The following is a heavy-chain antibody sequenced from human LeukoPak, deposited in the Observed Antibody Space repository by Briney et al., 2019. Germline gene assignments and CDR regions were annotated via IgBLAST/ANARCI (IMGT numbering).Heavy chain of an antibody. CDR1: GGSISSYY. J-gene: IGHJ4*02. CDR3: ARGKGLYNQVCDY. Sequence: PSETLSLTCTVSGGSISSYYWSWIRQPPGKGLEWIGYIYHSGSTYYNPSLKSRVTISVDRSKNQFTLKLSSVTAADTAVYYCARGKGLYNQVCDYWGQGTLVTVSS. V-gene: IGHV4-59*12. CDR2: IYHSGST. D-gene: IGHD5-24*01.